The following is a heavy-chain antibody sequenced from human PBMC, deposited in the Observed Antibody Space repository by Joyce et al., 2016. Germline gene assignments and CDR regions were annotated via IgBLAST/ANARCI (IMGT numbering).Heavy chain of an antibody. Sequence: QVPPVQSGAEVKKPGASVRVSCKASGYTFTNYWIHWVRQAPGQGLGWIGIINPSRGITAYSQKFQGRVAMTTDTSTSTVYMDLSSLRSEDTAVYYCARAVAGFEYFQHWGQGTLVTVSS. CDR2: INPSRGIT. CDR1: GYTFTNYW. CDR3: ARAVAGFEYFQH. V-gene: IGHV1-46*01. J-gene: IGHJ1*01. D-gene: IGHD6-19*01.